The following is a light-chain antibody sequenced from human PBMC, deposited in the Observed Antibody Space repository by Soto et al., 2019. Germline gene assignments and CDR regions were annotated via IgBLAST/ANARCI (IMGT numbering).Light chain of an antibody. V-gene: IGLV2-23*02. J-gene: IGLJ3*02. CDR1: ISNAGSYNL. CDR3: YSYEGGRV. Sequence: QSALTQPASVSGSPGQSITISCTGTISNAGSYNLVSWYQQHPGKAPKLIIYGVNKRPSGVSNRFSGSKSGNTASLTISGLQTEDEADYYCYSYEGGRVFGGGTKLTVL. CDR2: GVN.